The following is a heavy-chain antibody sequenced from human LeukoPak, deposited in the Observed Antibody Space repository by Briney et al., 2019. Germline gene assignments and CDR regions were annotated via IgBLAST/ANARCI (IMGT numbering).Heavy chain of an antibody. CDR1: GYSFTSYA. V-gene: IGHV1-18*01. Sequence: ASVKVSCKASGYSFTSYAISWGRQAPGQGLEWVGWISAYNGNTDYAQKLQVRVTMTTDTPTSTAYMELRGLRFEDTAVYYCARVVVVGDNYFDYWGQGTLVTVSS. J-gene: IGHJ4*02. CDR3: ARVVVVGDNYFDY. CDR2: ISAYNGNT. D-gene: IGHD2-15*01.